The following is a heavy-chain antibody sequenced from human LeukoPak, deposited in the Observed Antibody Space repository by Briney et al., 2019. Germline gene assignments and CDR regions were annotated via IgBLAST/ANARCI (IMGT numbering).Heavy chain of an antibody. Sequence: GASVKVSCKASGYTFTSYGISWVRQAPGQGLEWMGWISAYNGNTNYAQKLQGRVTMTTDTSTSTAYMELRSLRSDDTAVYYCARDFFHRVSAYYDFWSGYSDAFDIWGQGTMVTVSS. J-gene: IGHJ3*02. D-gene: IGHD3-3*01. CDR2: ISAYNGNT. V-gene: IGHV1-18*01. CDR3: ARDFFHRVSAYYDFWSGYSDAFDI. CDR1: GYTFTSYG.